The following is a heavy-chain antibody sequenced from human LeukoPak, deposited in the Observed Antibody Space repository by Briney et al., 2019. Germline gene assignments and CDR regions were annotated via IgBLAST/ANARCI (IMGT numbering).Heavy chain of an antibody. CDR2: IYYSGST. CDR3: ARHRYDFWSGAQNFDY. Sequence: PSETLSLTCTVSGGSISSYYWSWIRQPPGKGLEWIGYIYYSGSTNYNPSLKSRVTISVDTSKNQFSLKLSSVTAADTAVYYCARHRYDFWSGAQNFDYWGQGTLVTVSS. J-gene: IGHJ4*02. CDR1: GGSISSYY. D-gene: IGHD3-3*01. V-gene: IGHV4-59*08.